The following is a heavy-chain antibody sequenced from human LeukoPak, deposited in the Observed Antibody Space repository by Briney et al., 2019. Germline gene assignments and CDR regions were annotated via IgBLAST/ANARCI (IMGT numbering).Heavy chain of an antibody. Sequence: GGSLRLSCAASGFTFSSYAMHWVRQAPGKGLEWVAVISYEGSNKYYADSVKGRFTISRDNSKNTLYLQMNSLRAEDTAVCYCARSYYRDSNGYFPDYWGQGTLVTVSS. CDR2: ISYEGSNK. D-gene: IGHD3-22*01. CDR1: GFTFSSYA. V-gene: IGHV3-30*04. J-gene: IGHJ4*02. CDR3: ARSYYRDSNGYFPDY.